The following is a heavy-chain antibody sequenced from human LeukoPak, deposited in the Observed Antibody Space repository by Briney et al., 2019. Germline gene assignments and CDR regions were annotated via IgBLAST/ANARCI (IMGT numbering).Heavy chain of an antibody. Sequence: SVNVSCKASGGTFSSYAISWVRHAPGQGLEWMGGIIPIFGTANYAQKFQGRVTITTDESTSTAYMELSSLRSEDTAVYYCARGGDGYNYAPFFDYWGQGTLVTVSS. CDR1: GGTFSSYA. CDR2: IIPIFGTA. J-gene: IGHJ4*02. D-gene: IGHD5-24*01. CDR3: ARGGDGYNYAPFFDY. V-gene: IGHV1-69*05.